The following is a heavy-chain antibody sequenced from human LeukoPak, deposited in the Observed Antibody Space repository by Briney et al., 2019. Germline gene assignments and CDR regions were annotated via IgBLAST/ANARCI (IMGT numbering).Heavy chain of an antibody. CDR2: IYYSGST. V-gene: IGHV4-39*07. CDR1: GGSISSSSYY. J-gene: IGHJ3*02. D-gene: IGHD1-7*01. CDR3: ARDTGNYPHVAFDI. Sequence: KPSETLSLTCTVSGGSISSSSYYWGWIRQPPGKGLEWIGNIYYSGSTYYNPSLKSRVTISVDTSKNQFSLKLSSVTAADTAVYCCARDTGNYPHVAFDIWGQGALVTVSS.